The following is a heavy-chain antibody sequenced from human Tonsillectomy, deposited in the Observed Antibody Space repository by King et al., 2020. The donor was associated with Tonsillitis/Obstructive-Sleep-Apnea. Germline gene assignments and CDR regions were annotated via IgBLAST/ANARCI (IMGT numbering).Heavy chain of an antibody. J-gene: IGHJ4*02. D-gene: IGHD6-13*01. CDR2: IYYSGST. CDR1: GGSISSSSYY. V-gene: IGHV4-39*01. Sequence: LQLQESGPGLVKPSETLSLPCTVSGGSISSSSYYWGWIRQPPGKGLEWIGSIYYSGSTYYNPSLKSRVTISVDTSKNQFSLKLSSVTAADTAVYYCAGLDGRSGSSWYFDYWGQGTLVTVSS. CDR3: AGLDGRSGSSWYFDY.